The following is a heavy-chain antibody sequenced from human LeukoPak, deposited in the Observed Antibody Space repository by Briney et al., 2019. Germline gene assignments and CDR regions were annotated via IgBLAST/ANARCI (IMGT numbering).Heavy chain of an antibody. Sequence: SETLSLTCTVSGGSISSYYWSWIRQPPGKGLEWIGYIYYSGSTNYNPSLKSRVTISVDTSKNQFSLKLSSVTAADTAVYYCARGEVGAKSEEDYFDYWGQGILVTVSS. D-gene: IGHD1-26*01. J-gene: IGHJ4*02. CDR1: GGSISSYY. CDR3: ARGEVGAKSEEDYFDY. CDR2: IYYSGST. V-gene: IGHV4-59*01.